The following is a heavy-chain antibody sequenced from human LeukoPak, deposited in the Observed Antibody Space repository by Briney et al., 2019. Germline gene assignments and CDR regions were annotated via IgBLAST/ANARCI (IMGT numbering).Heavy chain of an antibody. Sequence: GGSLRLSCSASGFSFGNYAMHWVRQAPGQGLEYVSAITGNGGSTYYADSVKGRFTISRDNSKNTLYLQMSSLRAEDTAVYYCVKDYYDSGSYYNFPIWGQGTMVTVSS. V-gene: IGHV3-64D*06. D-gene: IGHD3-10*01. CDR1: GFSFGNYA. J-gene: IGHJ3*02. CDR3: VKDYYDSGSYYNFPI. CDR2: ITGNGGST.